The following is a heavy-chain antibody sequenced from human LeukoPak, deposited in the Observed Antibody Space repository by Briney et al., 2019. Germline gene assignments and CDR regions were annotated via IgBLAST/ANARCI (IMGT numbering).Heavy chain of an antibody. V-gene: IGHV3-23*01. CDR1: GFTFSSYA. Sequence: GGSLRLSCAASGFTFSSYAMSWVRQAPGKGLEWVSAISGSGGSTYYADSVKGRFTISRDNSKNTLYPQMNSLRAEDTAVYYCAKDLGASKYYYGMDVWGQGTTVTVSS. CDR2: ISGSGGST. J-gene: IGHJ6*02. CDR3: AKDLGASKYYYGMDV.